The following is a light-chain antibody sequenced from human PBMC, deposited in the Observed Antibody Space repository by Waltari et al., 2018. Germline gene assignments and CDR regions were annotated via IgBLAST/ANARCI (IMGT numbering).Light chain of an antibody. J-gene: IGLJ2*01. Sequence: QSALTQPRSLSGSPGQSVTVPCTGTSSDVDVYNHVPGYQQYPGNAPKLLIYDVTERPSGVPDRFSGSKSGNSASLTISGLRADDEADYYCCSYAGSYTFDVVFGGGTKLTVL. V-gene: IGLV2-11*01. CDR2: DVT. CDR1: SSDVDVYNH. CDR3: CSYAGSYTFDVV.